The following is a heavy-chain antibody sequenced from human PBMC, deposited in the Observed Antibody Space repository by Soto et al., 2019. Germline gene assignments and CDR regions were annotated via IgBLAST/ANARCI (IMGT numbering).Heavy chain of an antibody. CDR2: LIPIFETA. J-gene: IGHJ6*02. CDR3: ATSGWSDKNGYYYYAMEV. V-gene: IGHV1-69*01. D-gene: IGHD3-3*01. CDR1: GGTFNTYV. Sequence: QVQLLQSGAEEKDPGSSVRVASKPSGGTFNTYVFNWVRQSPGQGLEWLGGLIPIFETANYAQKIRGRLSLSADQSTRTAYMDLRSLRCDDTAVYYCATSGWSDKNGYYYYAMEVWGQGTKVTVSS.